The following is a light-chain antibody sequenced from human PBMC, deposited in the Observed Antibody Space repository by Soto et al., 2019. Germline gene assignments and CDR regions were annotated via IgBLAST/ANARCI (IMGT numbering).Light chain of an antibody. CDR1: QSVSSNH. Sequence: DMVLTQAPGTLSLSPGERATLSCRASQSVSSNHLAWYQQKPGQAPGLLIYGGSSRATGIPVRLSGSGSETDFTLTIPRMETEDFAVYYCQQYSSSRTFGQGTKVDIK. V-gene: IGKV3-20*01. J-gene: IGKJ1*01. CDR2: GGS. CDR3: QQYSSSRT.